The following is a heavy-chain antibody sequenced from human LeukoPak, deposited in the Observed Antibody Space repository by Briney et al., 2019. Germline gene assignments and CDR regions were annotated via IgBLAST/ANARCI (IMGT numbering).Heavy chain of an antibody. J-gene: IGHJ4*02. Sequence: ASVKVSCKASGYTFTSYDINWVRQATGQGLEWMGWMNPNSGNTGYAQKFQGRVTMTRNTFISTAYMELSSLRSEDTAVYYCARVGVGIAVAGKRDYFDYWGQGTLVTVSS. V-gene: IGHV1-8*01. CDR1: GYTFTSYD. D-gene: IGHD6-19*01. CDR2: MNPNSGNT. CDR3: ARVGVGIAVAGKRDYFDY.